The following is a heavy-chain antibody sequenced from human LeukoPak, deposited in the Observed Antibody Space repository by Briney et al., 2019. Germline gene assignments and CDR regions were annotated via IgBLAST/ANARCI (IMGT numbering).Heavy chain of an antibody. J-gene: IGHJ6*03. D-gene: IGHD3-10*01. CDR3: ASSIIRGGYYYYMDV. V-gene: IGHV5-51*01. Sequence: GESLKISCKGSGYSFTTYWIGWVRQMPGKGLEWMGIIYPGDSDTRYSPSFQGQGTISADKSISTAYLQWSSLKASDTAMYYCASSIIRGGYYYYMDVWGKGTTVTVAS. CDR1: GYSFTTYW. CDR2: IYPGDSDT.